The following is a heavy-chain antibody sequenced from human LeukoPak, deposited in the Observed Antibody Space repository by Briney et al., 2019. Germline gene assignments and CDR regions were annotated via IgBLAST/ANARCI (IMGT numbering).Heavy chain of an antibody. Sequence: GGSLRLSCAASGFTSSSYAMYWVRQAPGKGLEWVASIWYDGSDKYYRDSVKGRFTISRDNSKNTLYLQMNSLRAEDTAVYYCAKDRAEKYAFDYWGQGTLVTVPS. CDR2: IWYDGSDK. V-gene: IGHV3-33*06. CDR1: GFTSSSYA. D-gene: IGHD2-2*01. J-gene: IGHJ4*02. CDR3: AKDRAEKYAFDY.